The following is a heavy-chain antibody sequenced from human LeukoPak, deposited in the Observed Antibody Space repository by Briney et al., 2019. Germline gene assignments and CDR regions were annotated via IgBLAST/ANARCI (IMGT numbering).Heavy chain of an antibody. V-gene: IGHV3-66*01. CDR2: IYSGGST. D-gene: IGHD6-19*01. CDR1: GFTVSSNY. J-gene: IGHJ4*02. Sequence: GGSLRLSCAASGFTVSSNYMSWVRRAPGKGLEWVSVIYSGGSTYYADSVKGRFTISRDNSKNTLYLQMNSLRAEDTAVYYCARGGENYSSGWEYLLDYWGQGTLVTVSS. CDR3: ARGGENYSSGWEYLLDY.